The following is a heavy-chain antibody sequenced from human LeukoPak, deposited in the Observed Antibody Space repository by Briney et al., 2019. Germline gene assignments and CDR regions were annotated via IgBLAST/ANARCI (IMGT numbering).Heavy chain of an antibody. CDR2: IYYSGST. V-gene: IGHV4-59*12. J-gene: IGHJ3*02. CDR3: ARDCYDILTGHDAFDI. Sequence: NPSETLSLTCTVSGGSISSYYWSWIRQPPGKGLEWIGYIYYSGSTNYNPSLKSRVTISVDTSKNQFSLKLSSVTAADTAVYYCARDCYDILTGHDAFDIWGQGTMVTVSS. D-gene: IGHD3-9*01. CDR1: GGSISSYY.